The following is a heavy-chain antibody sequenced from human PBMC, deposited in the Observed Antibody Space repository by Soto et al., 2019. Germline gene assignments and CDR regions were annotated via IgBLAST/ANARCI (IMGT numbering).Heavy chain of an antibody. J-gene: IGHJ4*02. CDR3: AKDRMGAGVRGYFDY. Sequence: QVQLVESGGGVVQPGKSLRLSCAGSGFTFRSYGMDWVRQAPGKGLEWVAVISYDGSNKYYADSVKGRFTXSRDNSKXXXXXXXXXXXXXXXXXYYCAKDRMGAGVRGYFDYWGQGTLVTVSS. D-gene: IGHD3-10*01. CDR1: GFTFRSYG. V-gene: IGHV3-30*03. CDR2: ISYDGSNK.